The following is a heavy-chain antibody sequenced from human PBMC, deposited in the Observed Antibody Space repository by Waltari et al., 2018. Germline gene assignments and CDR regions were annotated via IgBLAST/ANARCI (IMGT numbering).Heavy chain of an antibody. CDR2: IYYSGST. D-gene: IGHD2-15*01. Sequence: QLQLQESGPGLVKPSETLSLTCTVSGGSISSSSYYWGWIRQPPGKGLEWIGSIYYSGSTYYNPSLKSRVTISVDTSKNQFSLKLSSVTAADTAVYYCARLEGYCSGGSCYPPVHYWGQGTLVTVSS. CDR3: ARLEGYCSGGSCYPPVHY. J-gene: IGHJ4*02. CDR1: GGSISSSSYY. V-gene: IGHV4-39*01.